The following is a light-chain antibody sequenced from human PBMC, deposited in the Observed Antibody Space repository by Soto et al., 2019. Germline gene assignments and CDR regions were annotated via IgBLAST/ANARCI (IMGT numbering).Light chain of an antibody. CDR2: GSS. CDR1: ENVSNNY. CDR3: QQYGSSPPYT. J-gene: IGKJ2*01. V-gene: IGKV3-20*01. Sequence: EVVLTQSPGTLSLSPGERATLSCRASENVSNNYLAWYQQKPGQAPRLLIFGSSDRAAGIPDRFSGSGSGTEFTLNSSRLEPEDFAVYYCQQYGSSPPYTFGQGTKLEIK.